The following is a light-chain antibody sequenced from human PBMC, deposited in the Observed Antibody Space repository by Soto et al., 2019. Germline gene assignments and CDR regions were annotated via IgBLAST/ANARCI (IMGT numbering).Light chain of an antibody. V-gene: IGKV3-20*01. CDR3: QQYGSSPIYT. CDR2: GAS. CDR1: QSFSSSY. J-gene: IGKJ2*01. Sequence: EIGLTQSPGTLSLSPGERATLSCSASQSFSSSYLAWYQQKPGQAPRLLIYGASSRATGIPDRFSGSGSGTDITLTISRLEPEDLAVYYCQQYGSSPIYTFGQGTKLEIK.